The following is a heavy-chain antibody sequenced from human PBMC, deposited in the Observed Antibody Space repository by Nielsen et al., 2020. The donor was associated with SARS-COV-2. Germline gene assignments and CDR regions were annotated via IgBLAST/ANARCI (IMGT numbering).Heavy chain of an antibody. CDR1: GFTFSNAW. J-gene: IGHJ6*03. Sequence: GESLKISCAASGFTFSNAWMSWVRQAPGKGLEWVGRIKSKTDGGTTDYAAPVKGRFTISRDDSKNTLYLQMNSLKTEDTAVYYCTTGGRGVATILYYYYYYMDVWGKGTTVTVSS. D-gene: IGHD5-12*01. CDR2: IKSKTDGGTT. CDR3: TTGGRGVATILYYYYYYMDV. V-gene: IGHV3-15*01.